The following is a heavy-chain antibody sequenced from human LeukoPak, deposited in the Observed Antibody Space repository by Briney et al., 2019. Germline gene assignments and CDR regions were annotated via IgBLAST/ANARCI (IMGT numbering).Heavy chain of an antibody. D-gene: IGHD5-18*01. CDR1: GGSISSYY. CDR2: IYYSGST. V-gene: IGHV4-59*01. CDR3: ARGGRPGYSYGYDYYYGMDV. J-gene: IGHJ6*02. Sequence: PSETLSLTCTVSGGSISSYYWSWIRKPPGKGLEWSGYIYYSGSTNYNPSLKSRVTISVDTSKNQFSLRLSSVTAADTAVYYCARGGRPGYSYGYDYYYGMDVWGQGTTVTVSS.